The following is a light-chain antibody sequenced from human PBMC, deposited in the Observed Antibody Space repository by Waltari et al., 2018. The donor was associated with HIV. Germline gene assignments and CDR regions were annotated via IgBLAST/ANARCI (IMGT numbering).Light chain of an antibody. J-gene: IGLJ1*01. CDR1: SSDLDGSTQ. V-gene: IGLV2-14*01. CDR2: EVS. Sequence: QSALTQPASVYGSPGQSVTISCTGTSSDLDGSTQAYSYQQPPSKAPKLIISEVSNRPSGVSDRFSGSKSGNTASLTISGLQAEDEADYYCCSYTSTTAFDVFGTGTRVSVL. CDR3: CSYTSTTAFDV.